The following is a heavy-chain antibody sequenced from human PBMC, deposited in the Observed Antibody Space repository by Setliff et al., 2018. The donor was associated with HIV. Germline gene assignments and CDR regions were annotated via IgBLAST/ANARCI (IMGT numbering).Heavy chain of an antibody. CDR2: INPTGDIT. V-gene: IGHV1-46*01. J-gene: IGHJ5*02. D-gene: IGHD3-22*01. Sequence: ASVKVSCKASGYTFINNYIHWVRQAPGQGLEWMGLINPTGDITFYPQKFQARVTMTRDTSTSTVYLELSSLKSDDTAVYYCARGADHFDTSGYYSFFDPWGQGTLVTVSS. CDR1: GYTFINNY. CDR3: ARGADHFDTSGYYSFFDP.